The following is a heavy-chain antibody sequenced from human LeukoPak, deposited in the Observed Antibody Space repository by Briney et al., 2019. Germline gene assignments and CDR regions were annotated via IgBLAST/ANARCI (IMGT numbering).Heavy chain of an antibody. V-gene: IGHV3-7*01. CDR3: ASLHTRSSWYISDAFDI. CDR1: GFTFSSYW. CDR2: IKQDGSEK. D-gene: IGHD6-13*01. J-gene: IGHJ3*02. Sequence: GGSLRLSCAASGFTFSSYWMSWVRQAPGKGLEWVANIKQDGSEKYYVDSVKGRFTISRDNAKNSLYLQMNSLRAEDTAVYYCASLHTRSSWYISDAFDIWGQGTMVTVSS.